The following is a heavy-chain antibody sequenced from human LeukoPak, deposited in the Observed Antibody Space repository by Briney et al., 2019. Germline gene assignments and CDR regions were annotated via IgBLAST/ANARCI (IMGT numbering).Heavy chain of an antibody. CDR1: GGSLRSSGHW. J-gene: IGHJ4*02. Sequence: SETLSLTCTVSGGSLRSSGHWWVWIRQPPGKGLEWIGSIHYSGKVYYNPSLKSRVTTSVDTSTDQFSLRLSSATAADSAIYYCARQSGDQSSAWYFDAWGQGTLVTVSS. D-gene: IGHD6-19*01. V-gene: IGHV4-39*01. CDR3: ARQSGDQSSAWYFDA. CDR2: IHYSGKV.